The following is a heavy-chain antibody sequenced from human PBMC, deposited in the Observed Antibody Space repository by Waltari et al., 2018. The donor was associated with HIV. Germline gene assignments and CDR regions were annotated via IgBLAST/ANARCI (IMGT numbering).Heavy chain of an antibody. CDR3: ARGAIYYYDSSGYYYYFDY. D-gene: IGHD3-22*01. CDR1: GGSFRGYY. Sequence: QVQLQQWGPGLLKPSETLSLTCAVYGGSFRGYYWTWIRQSPGKGLEWIGEINHSGSTNYNPSLKSRVTISVDTSKNQFSLKLNAVTAADTAVYYCARGAIYYYDSSGYYYYFDYWGQGTLVTVSS. J-gene: IGHJ4*02. V-gene: IGHV4-34*01. CDR2: INHSGST.